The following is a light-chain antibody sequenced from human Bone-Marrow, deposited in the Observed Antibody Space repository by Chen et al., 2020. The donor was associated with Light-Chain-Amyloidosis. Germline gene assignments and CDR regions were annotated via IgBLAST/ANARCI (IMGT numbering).Light chain of an antibody. CDR3: QQSHSIPRT. V-gene: IGKV1-39*01. Sequence: DIQMTQSPSSLSAFVGDRVTITCRVRRDIGTYLNWYKYKPGKIPNLLIYGASSLLSGVPSSFSGSGSGTDFTLTIASLQPEDFATYYCQQSHSIPRTFGQGTKVDI. J-gene: IGKJ2*01. CDR2: GAS. CDR1: RDIGTY.